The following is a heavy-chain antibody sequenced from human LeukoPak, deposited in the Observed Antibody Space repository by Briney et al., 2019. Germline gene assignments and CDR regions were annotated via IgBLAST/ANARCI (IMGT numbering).Heavy chain of an antibody. CDR1: GGSISSSSYY. Sequence: ETLSLTCTVSGGSISSSSYYWGWIRQPPGKGLEWVSAISGSGGSTYYADSVKGRFTISRDNSKNTLYLQMNSLRAEDTAVYFCVSLGYSSSSVRYWGQGTLVTVSS. J-gene: IGHJ4*02. CDR2: ISGSGGST. CDR3: VSLGYSSSSVRY. V-gene: IGHV3-23*01. D-gene: IGHD6-6*01.